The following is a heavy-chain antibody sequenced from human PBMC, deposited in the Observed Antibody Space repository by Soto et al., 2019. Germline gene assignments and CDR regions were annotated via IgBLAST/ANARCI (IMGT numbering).Heavy chain of an antibody. Sequence: QVQLQESGPGLVKPSETLSLTCTVSGGSVSSGNYYWSWIRQPPGKGLEWIGYIYYSGSTNNNPSLMSRVTMSVETSKNQFSLKLSSVTAADTAVYYCARLDCVSPTCQFDYWGQGTLVTVSS. D-gene: IGHD2-2*01. CDR1: GGSVSSGNYY. CDR3: ARLDCVSPTCQFDY. V-gene: IGHV4-61*01. CDR2: IYYSGST. J-gene: IGHJ4*02.